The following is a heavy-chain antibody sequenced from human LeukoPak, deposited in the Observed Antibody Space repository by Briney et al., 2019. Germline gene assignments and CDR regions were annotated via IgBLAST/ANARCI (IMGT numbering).Heavy chain of an antibody. V-gene: IGHV3-23*01. D-gene: IGHD6-19*01. CDR3: SKGLTPSVA. CDR2: ISGSSETV. CDR1: GFTFSNYA. Sequence: GGSLRLSCAVSGFTFSNYAMSLVRQAPGRGLEWVSGISGSSETVYYADSVKGRFTISRDNSKNTLYLQMNSLRVEDTAVYYCSKGLTPSVAWGQGTLVTVSS. J-gene: IGHJ5*02.